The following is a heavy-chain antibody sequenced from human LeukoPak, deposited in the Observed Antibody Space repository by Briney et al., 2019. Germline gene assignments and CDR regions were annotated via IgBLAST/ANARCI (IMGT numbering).Heavy chain of an antibody. V-gene: IGHV4-59*08. CDR1: GGSISSYF. CDR3: ARHSYNWDY. CDR2: IYYSGST. J-gene: IGHJ4*02. D-gene: IGHD1-20*01. Sequence: KPSETLSLTCTVSGGSISSYFWSWIRQPPGKGLEWIGYIYYSGSTNYNPSLKSRVTISVDTSKNQFSLNLSSVTAADTAVYYCARHSYNWDYWGQGTLVTVSS.